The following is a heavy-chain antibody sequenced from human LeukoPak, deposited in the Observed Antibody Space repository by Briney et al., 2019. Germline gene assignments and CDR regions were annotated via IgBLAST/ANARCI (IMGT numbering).Heavy chain of an antibody. CDR2: IREDGSEK. J-gene: IGHJ4*02. Sequence: PGGSLRLSCAASGFTFSNYWMSWVRQAPGKGLEWVANIREDGSEKYYVDSVKGQFTISRDNSKNTLYLQMNSLRAEDTAVYYCAKERTPHLHYYDSSGYYYDFDYWGQGTLVTVSS. CDR1: GFTFSNYW. D-gene: IGHD3-22*01. CDR3: AKERTPHLHYYDSSGYYYDFDY. V-gene: IGHV3-7*01.